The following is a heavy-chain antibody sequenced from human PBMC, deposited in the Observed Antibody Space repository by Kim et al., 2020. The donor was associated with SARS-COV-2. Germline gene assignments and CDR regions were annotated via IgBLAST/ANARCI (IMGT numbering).Heavy chain of an antibody. V-gene: IGHV7-4-1*02. CDR3: ARRPYGSGSSYWYFDL. CDR1: GYTFTSYA. Sequence: ASVKVSCKASGYTFTSYAINWLRRAPGQGLEWMGWIKTNTGNPTYAQGFTGRFVFSLDTSVSTAYLQISSLKAEDTAVYYCARRPYGSGSSYWYFDLWGRGTLVTVSS. CDR2: IKTNTGNP. D-gene: IGHD3-10*01. J-gene: IGHJ2*01.